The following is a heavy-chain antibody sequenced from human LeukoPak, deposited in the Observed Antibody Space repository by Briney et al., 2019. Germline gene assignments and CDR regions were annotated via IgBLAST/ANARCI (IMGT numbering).Heavy chain of an antibody. Sequence: SETLSLTCTVSGGSISSSSYYWGWIRQPPGKGLEWIGSIYYSGSTYYNPSLKSRVTISVDTSKNQFSLKLSSVTAADSAVYYCARLTHSRRYSSSWGAFDIWGQGTMVTVSS. CDR1: GGSISSSSYY. D-gene: IGHD6-13*01. CDR3: ARLTHSRRYSSSWGAFDI. V-gene: IGHV4-39*01. J-gene: IGHJ3*02. CDR2: IYYSGST.